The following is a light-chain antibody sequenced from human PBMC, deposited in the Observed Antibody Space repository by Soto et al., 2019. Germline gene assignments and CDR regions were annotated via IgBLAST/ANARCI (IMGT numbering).Light chain of an antibody. Sequence: EIVMTQSPATLSVSPGERATLSCRASQSVSSKLAWYQQRPGQAPRLHIDGAPSRATGIPDRFSGSGSGTHFALTISRLEPEDFAVYFCQQYGSSPINFGQGTRREIK. CDR1: QSVSSK. CDR2: GAP. CDR3: QQYGSSPIN. J-gene: IGKJ5*01. V-gene: IGKV3-20*01.